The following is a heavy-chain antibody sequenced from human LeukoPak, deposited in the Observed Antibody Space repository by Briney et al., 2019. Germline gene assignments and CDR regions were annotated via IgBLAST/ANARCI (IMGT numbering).Heavy chain of an antibody. CDR2: IHYSGPT. CDR3: ARDGPVK. D-gene: IGHD3-22*01. Sequence: PSETLSLTCTVAGGSILSTINYWAWIRQPPGKGLEWIGSIHYSGPTYYNPSLKSRVTISIDTSKSQFSLKLTSVTAADTAVYYCARDGPVKWGQGTLVTVSS. V-gene: IGHV4-39*07. J-gene: IGHJ4*02. CDR1: GGSILSTINY.